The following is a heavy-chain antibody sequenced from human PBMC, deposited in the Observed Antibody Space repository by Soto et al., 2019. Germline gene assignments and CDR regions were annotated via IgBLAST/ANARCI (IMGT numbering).Heavy chain of an antibody. CDR3: AVLAFKTDYFDY. J-gene: IGHJ4*02. V-gene: IGHV3-48*01. CDR1: GFTFSSNA. CDR2: ISSSTGTV. Sequence: HPGGSLRLSCAASGFTFSSNAMNWVRQAPGKGLEWVSYISSSTGTVYYADSVKGRFTVSRDNAKNSLFLQMNSLRAEDTAVYYCAVLAFKTDYFDYWGQGTLVTVSS. D-gene: IGHD3-3*02.